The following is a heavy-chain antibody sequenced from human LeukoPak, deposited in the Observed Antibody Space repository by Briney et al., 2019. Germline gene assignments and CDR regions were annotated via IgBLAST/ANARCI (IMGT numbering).Heavy chain of an antibody. CDR3: ARDYKYAFDN. CDR2: IGISSGNT. D-gene: IGHD5-24*01. Sequence: GGSLRLSCAASGFRFSDYSMNWVRQAPGKGLEWISYIGISSGNTNYADSVKGRFTISGDKAKNSLYLQMDSLRVEDTAVYYCARDYKYAFDNWGQGTLVTVSS. CDR1: GFRFSDYS. V-gene: IGHV3-48*01. J-gene: IGHJ4*02.